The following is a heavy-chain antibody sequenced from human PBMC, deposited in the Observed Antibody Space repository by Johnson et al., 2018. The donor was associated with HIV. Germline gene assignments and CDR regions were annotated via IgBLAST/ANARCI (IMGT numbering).Heavy chain of an antibody. V-gene: IGHV3-66*01. CDR2: IYTGGNT. D-gene: IGHD1-14*01. Sequence: EVQLVESGGGLVQPGGSLRLSCAASGFTVSSNYMSWVRQAPGKGLEWVSVIYTGGNTYYANSVKDRFTISRDISKNTLYLEMNIMRAEDTAVYYCARGRSGILILDDAFDIWGQGTMVTVSS. CDR3: ARGRSGILILDDAFDI. CDR1: GFTVSSNY. J-gene: IGHJ3*02.